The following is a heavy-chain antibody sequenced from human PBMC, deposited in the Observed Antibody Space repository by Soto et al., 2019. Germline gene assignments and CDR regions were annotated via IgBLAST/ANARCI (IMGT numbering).Heavy chain of an antibody. CDR3: ARAEIYCSGGSCYHYYFDY. CDR2: IIPIFGTA. V-gene: IGHV1-69*13. D-gene: IGHD2-15*01. Sequence: GASVKVSCKASGGTFSSYAISWVRQAPGQGLDWMGGIIPIFGTANYAQKFQGRVTITADESTSTAYMELSSLRSEDTAVYYCARAEIYCSGGSCYHYYFDYWGQGTLVTVSS. J-gene: IGHJ4*02. CDR1: GGTFSSYA.